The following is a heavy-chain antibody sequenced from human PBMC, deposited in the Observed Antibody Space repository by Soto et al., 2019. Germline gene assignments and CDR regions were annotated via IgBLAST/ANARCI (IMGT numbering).Heavy chain of an antibody. D-gene: IGHD3-22*01. CDR1: GYSFTSYW. Sequence: EVQLVQSGAEVKKPGESLRISCKGSGYSFTSYWISWVRQMPGKGLEWMGRIDPSDSYTNYSPSFQGHVTISADKSISTAYLQWSSLKASDTAMYYCARHLWGVADSAYYFDYWGQGTLVTVSS. CDR2: IDPSDSYT. CDR3: ARHLWGVADSAYYFDY. V-gene: IGHV5-10-1*03. J-gene: IGHJ4*02.